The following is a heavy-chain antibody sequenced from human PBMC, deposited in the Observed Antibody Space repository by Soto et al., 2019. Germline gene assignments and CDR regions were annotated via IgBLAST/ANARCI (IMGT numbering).Heavy chain of an antibody. CDR2: ISAYNGNT. CDR3: AKYGVAGSPYYYYYMDV. V-gene: IGHV1-18*01. CDR1: GYTFTSYG. J-gene: IGHJ6*03. Sequence: GASVKVSCKASGYTFTSYGISWVRQAPGQGLEWMGWISAYNGNTNYAQKLQGRVTMTTDTSTSTAYMELRSLRSDDTAVYYCAKYGVAGSPYYYYYMDVWGKGTTVTVSS. D-gene: IGHD6-19*01.